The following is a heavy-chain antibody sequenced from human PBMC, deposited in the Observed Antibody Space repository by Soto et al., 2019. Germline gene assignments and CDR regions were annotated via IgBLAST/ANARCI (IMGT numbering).Heavy chain of an antibody. D-gene: IGHD3-22*01. V-gene: IGHV3-7*04. CDR2: IRPDGSEK. CDR3: SRGDYYDSSGPFSDAFDI. Sequence: SLRLSCAASGFTFSTYWMSWVRQAPGKGLEWVANIRPDGSEKWYVDSVKDRFTISRDNAKNSLYLQMNSLRAEDTAMFFCSRGDYYDSSGPFSDAFDIWGQGTMVTVSS. CDR1: GFTFSTYW. J-gene: IGHJ3*02.